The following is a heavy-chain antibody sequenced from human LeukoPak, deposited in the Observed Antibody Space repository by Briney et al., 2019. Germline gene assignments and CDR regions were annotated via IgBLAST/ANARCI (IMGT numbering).Heavy chain of an antibody. CDR1: GFTFSSYA. CDR3: AKDPRRGYDILTGYSRGYYYYYMDV. Sequence: GGSLRLSCAASGFTFSSYAMSWVRQAPGKGLEWVSAISGSGGSTYYADSVKGRFTISRDNSKNTLYLQMNSLRAEDTAVYYCAKDPRRGYDILTGYSRGYYYYYMDVWGKGTTVTVSS. J-gene: IGHJ6*03. V-gene: IGHV3-23*01. CDR2: ISGSGGST. D-gene: IGHD3-9*01.